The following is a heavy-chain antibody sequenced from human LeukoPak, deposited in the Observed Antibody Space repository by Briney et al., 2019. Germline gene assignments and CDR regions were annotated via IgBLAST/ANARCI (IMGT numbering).Heavy chain of an antibody. CDR3: AREYSSFEY. Sequence: SETLSLTCTVSGGSISTYCWSWIRQAPGKGLEWIGYINYSGSTDYNPSLKSRVTISVDTSKNQLSLKMRSVTAADTAVYYCAREYSSFEYWGQGTLVTVSS. J-gene: IGHJ4*02. D-gene: IGHD6-13*01. CDR1: GGSISTYC. V-gene: IGHV4-59*01. CDR2: INYSGST.